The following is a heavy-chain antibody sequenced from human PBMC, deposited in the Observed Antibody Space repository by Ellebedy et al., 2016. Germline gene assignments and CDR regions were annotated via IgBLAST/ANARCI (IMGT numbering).Heavy chain of an antibody. CDR2: IYYSGST. V-gene: IGHV4-59*01. CDR1: GGSLSSFY. D-gene: IGHD3-9*01. J-gene: IGHJ5*02. CDR3: TRGLTGYLNWFDP. Sequence: SETLSLTCTVSGGSLSSFYWSWIRQPPGKGLEWIGYIYYSGSTNYNPSLNSRVTISLDTSKNQFFLKLNSITAADTAVYYCTRGLTGYLNWFDPWGQGTLVTVSS.